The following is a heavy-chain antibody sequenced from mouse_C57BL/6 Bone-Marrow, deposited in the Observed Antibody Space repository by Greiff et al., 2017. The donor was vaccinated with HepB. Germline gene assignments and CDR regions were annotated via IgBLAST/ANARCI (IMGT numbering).Heavy chain of an antibody. J-gene: IGHJ3*01. CDR3: ARHPYYDSWFAY. CDR1: GFTFSSYG. Sequence: EVHLVESGGDLVKPGGSLKLSCAASGFTFSSYGMSWVRQTPDKRLEWVATISSGGSYTYYPDSVKGRFTISRDNAKNTLYLQMSSLKSEDTAMYYCARHPYYDSWFAYWGQGTLVTVSA. V-gene: IGHV5-6*01. D-gene: IGHD2-4*01. CDR2: ISSGGSYT.